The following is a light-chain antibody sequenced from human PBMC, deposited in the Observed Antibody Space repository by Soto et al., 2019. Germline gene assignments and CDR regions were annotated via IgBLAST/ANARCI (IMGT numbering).Light chain of an antibody. CDR2: GAS. V-gene: IGKV3-20*01. Sequence: EIVLTQSPGTLSLSPGERATLSCRASQSVSSSYLAWYQQKPGQAPRLLIVGASSRATGIPDRFSGSGSGTDCTLTISRLEPKAFAVYYCQQYGSSPATFGGGTKVEIK. J-gene: IGKJ4*01. CDR3: QQYGSSPAT. CDR1: QSVSSSY.